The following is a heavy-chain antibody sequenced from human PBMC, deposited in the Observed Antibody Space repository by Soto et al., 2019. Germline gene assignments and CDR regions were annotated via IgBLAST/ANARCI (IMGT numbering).Heavy chain of an antibody. J-gene: IGHJ1*01. V-gene: IGHV3-30*07. CDR1: GFTFNTYA. CDR3: ARDPADLWEPDQYFPH. D-gene: IGHD1-26*01. CDR2: ISYDVNSE. Sequence: GGSLSLSCSASGFTFNTYALHWVRQAPCQGLEWVAFISYDVNSEYYADSVKGRFTVSRDNSKNTLYLQMNSLRAEDTAVYFCARDPADLWEPDQYFPHWGQGTRVTVSS.